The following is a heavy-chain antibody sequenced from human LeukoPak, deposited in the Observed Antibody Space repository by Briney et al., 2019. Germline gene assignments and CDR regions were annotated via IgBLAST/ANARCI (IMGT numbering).Heavy chain of an antibody. J-gene: IGHJ4*02. Sequence: PGGFLRLSCAASGFTFSGYAMSWVRQAPGKGLEWVSGISGRGDNTYYADSVKGRFTISRDNSKNTLRLQMNSLRDEDTAVYYCAKRVQGNTGPFHCWGQGTLASVSS. D-gene: IGHD4-23*01. V-gene: IGHV3-23*01. CDR3: AKRVQGNTGPFHC. CDR1: GFTFSGYA. CDR2: ISGRGDNT.